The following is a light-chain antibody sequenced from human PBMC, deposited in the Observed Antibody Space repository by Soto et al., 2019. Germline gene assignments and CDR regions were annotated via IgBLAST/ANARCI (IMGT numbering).Light chain of an antibody. Sequence: QPVLTQPPSASATPGQRVTISCSGSSSNIGTNTVKWYQHLPGTAPKLLIYSNNQRPSGVPDRFSGSKSGTSASLAISGLQSEDEADYYCAAWDVSLNGFYVFGTGTKLTVL. CDR3: AAWDVSLNGFYV. CDR1: SSNIGTNT. J-gene: IGLJ1*01. CDR2: SNN. V-gene: IGLV1-44*01.